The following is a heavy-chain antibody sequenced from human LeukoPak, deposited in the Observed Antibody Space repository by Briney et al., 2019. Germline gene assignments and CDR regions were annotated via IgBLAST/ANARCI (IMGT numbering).Heavy chain of an antibody. CDR3: AKDISWWFDY. V-gene: IGHV3-48*03. Sequence: GGSLRLSCAASGFTFSSYEMNWVRQAPGKGLEWVSYISSSGSTIYYADSVKGRFTISRDNSKNTLYLQMNSLRAEDTAVYYCAKDISWWFDYWGQGTLVTVSS. CDR2: ISSSGSTI. J-gene: IGHJ4*02. D-gene: IGHD2-8*02. CDR1: GFTFSSYE.